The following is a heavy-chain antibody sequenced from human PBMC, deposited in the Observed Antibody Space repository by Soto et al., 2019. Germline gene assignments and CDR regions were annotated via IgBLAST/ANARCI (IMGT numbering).Heavy chain of an antibody. D-gene: IGHD2-2*02. CDR2: SSSSSSYI. V-gene: IGHV3-21*01. CDR1: CGSFSGYY. J-gene: IGHJ5*02. Sequence: PSETLSLTCAVYCGSFSGYYWSWIRQHPGKGLEWFSSSSSSSSYIYYADSVKGRFTISKDNAKNSLYLQMNSLRAEDTAVYYCARALPSAIEHCVLANWFDTWAQGTLVTVSS. CDR3: ARALPSAIEHCVLANWFDT.